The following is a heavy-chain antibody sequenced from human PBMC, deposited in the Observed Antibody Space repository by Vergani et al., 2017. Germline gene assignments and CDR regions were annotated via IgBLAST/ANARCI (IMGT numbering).Heavy chain of an antibody. D-gene: IGHD3-22*01. Sequence: QLQLQESGPGLVKPSETLSITCTVSGGSISSSSYYWGWIRQPPGKGLEWIGRIHYSGSTYYNPSLKSRVTIAVDTSKNQFSLKLSSVTAADTAMYYCARYDDSGYYAFDSWGQGTMVTVSS. V-gene: IGHV4-39*07. CDR3: ARYDDSGYYAFDS. CDR1: GGSISSSSYY. CDR2: IHYSGST. J-gene: IGHJ3*02.